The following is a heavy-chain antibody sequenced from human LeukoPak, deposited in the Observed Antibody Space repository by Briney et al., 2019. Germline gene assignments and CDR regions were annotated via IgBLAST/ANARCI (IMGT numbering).Heavy chain of an antibody. CDR2: INHSGST. Sequence: SETLSLTCAVYGGSFSGYYWSWIRQPPGKGLEWIGEINHSGSTNYNPSLKSRVTISLDTTKNQFSLKLSSMTAADTAVYYCARNPGTSTLDYWGQGTLVTVSS. J-gene: IGHJ4*02. CDR1: GGSFSGYY. D-gene: IGHD5/OR15-5a*01. V-gene: IGHV4-34*01. CDR3: ARNPGTSTLDY.